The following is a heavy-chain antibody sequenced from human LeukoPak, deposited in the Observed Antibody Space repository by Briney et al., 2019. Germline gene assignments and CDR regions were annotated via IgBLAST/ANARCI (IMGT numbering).Heavy chain of an antibody. CDR1: GGSISSCY. Sequence: SETLSLTCTVSGGSISSCYWSWIRQPPGKGLEWIGYIFNTGSTNYNPSLKSRVIISVDTSKNQFSLKVYSVTAADTAVYYCARNFPGRTEDVWGKGTTVTVSS. V-gene: IGHV4-59*01. CDR3: ARNFPGRTEDV. J-gene: IGHJ6*04. CDR2: IFNTGST.